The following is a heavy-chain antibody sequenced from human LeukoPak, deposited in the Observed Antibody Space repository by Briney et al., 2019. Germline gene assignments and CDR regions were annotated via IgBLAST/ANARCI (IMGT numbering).Heavy chain of an antibody. CDR3: ARDQDDSSGYPGY. Sequence: ASVKVSCKASGYTFTGYYIHWVRQAPGQGLEWMGWINPNSGGTSYSQKFQGRVTMTRDTSTSTAYMELRSLRSDDTAVYYCARDQDDSSGYPGYWGQGTLVTVSS. CDR2: INPNSGGT. J-gene: IGHJ4*02. V-gene: IGHV1-2*02. D-gene: IGHD3-22*01. CDR1: GYTFTGYY.